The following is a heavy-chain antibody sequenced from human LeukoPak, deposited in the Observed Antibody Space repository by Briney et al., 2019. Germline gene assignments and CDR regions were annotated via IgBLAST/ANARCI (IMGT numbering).Heavy chain of an antibody. CDR2: INSDGSTT. CDR1: GXTFSRHW. CDR3: ATAPTRNSGWYFFET. V-gene: IGHV3-74*01. J-gene: IGHJ5*02. Sequence: GGSLRLSCVASGXTFSRHWVHWVRQAPGKGLVWVSRINSDGSTTIYADSVKGRFTISRDNAKNTLYLQMNSLRAEDTAVYYCATAPTRNSGWYFFETWGQGTLVTVSS. D-gene: IGHD6-19*01.